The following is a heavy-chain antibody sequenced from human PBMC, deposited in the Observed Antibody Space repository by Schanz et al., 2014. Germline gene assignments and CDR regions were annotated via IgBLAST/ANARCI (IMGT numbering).Heavy chain of an antibody. CDR2: IKHDGSVK. Sequence: EVQLVESGGGLVQPGGSLRLSCSASGFTFSIYAMHWVRQAPGKGPEWVANIKHDGSVKDYVDSVEGRFTISRDNAKRSLFLQMNSLRVEDTAVYHCVSSGSYSSYAFWGQGTLVTVSS. D-gene: IGHD3-10*01. CDR1: GFTFSIYA. V-gene: IGHV3-7*02. CDR3: VSSGSYSSYAF. J-gene: IGHJ4*02.